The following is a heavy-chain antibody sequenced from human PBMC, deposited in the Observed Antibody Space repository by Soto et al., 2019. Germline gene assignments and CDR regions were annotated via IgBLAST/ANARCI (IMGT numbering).Heavy chain of an antibody. V-gene: IGHV3-48*02. Sequence: EVQLVESGGGLVQPGGSLRLSCTASGFTFSTYGMNWVHQAPGKGLEWISYISSSRSIIYYADSVKGRFTISRDNAKNSLYLQMNSLRDEDTAVYYCARDGRDCTDGVCYFHHWGQGTLVTVSS. CDR1: GFTFSTYG. D-gene: IGHD2-8*01. CDR2: ISSSRSII. J-gene: IGHJ1*01. CDR3: ARDGRDCTDGVCYFHH.